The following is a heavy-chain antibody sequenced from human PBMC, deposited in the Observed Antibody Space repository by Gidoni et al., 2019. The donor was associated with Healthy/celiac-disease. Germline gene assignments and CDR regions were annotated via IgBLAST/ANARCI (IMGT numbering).Heavy chain of an antibody. CDR2: INAGNGNT. Sequence: QVQLVQSGAEVQKPGASVKVSCKASGYTFTSYAMHWVRQAPGQRLEWMGWINAGNGNTKYSQKFQGRVTITRDTSASTAYMELSSLRSEDTAVYYCARSLLLWFGELSGIDYWGQGTLVTVSS. J-gene: IGHJ4*02. CDR3: ARSLLLWFGELSGIDY. D-gene: IGHD3-10*01. V-gene: IGHV1-3*01. CDR1: GYTFTSYA.